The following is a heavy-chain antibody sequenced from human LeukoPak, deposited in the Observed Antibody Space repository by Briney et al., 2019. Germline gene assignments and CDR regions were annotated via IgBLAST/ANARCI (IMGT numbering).Heavy chain of an antibody. CDR1: GYTFTGYY. D-gene: IGHD5-24*01. CDR2: INPNSGGT. Sequence: GASVKVSCKASGYTFTGYYMHWVRQAPGQGLEWMGRINPNSGGTNYAQKFQGRVTMTRDTSISTAYMELSRLRSDDTAVYYCAREGDGYNLYYFDYWGQGTLVTVSS. CDR3: AREGDGYNLYYFDY. J-gene: IGHJ4*02. V-gene: IGHV1-2*06.